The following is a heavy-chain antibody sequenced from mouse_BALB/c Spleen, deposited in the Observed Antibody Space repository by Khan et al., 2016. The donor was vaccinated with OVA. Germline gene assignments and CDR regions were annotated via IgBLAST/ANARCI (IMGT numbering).Heavy chain of an antibody. V-gene: IGHV1-18*01. CDR3: ARTGYGSRGY. CDR1: GYTFTDYN. D-gene: IGHD1-1*01. CDR2: INPNNGDT. Sequence: EVQLQQSGPELVKPGASVKIPCKASGYTFTDYNMDWVKQSHGKSLEWIGDINPNNGDTFYNQKFKGKATLTVDKSSSTAFMELRSLTSEDTAVYYWARTGYGSRGYWGQGTTLTVSS. J-gene: IGHJ2*01.